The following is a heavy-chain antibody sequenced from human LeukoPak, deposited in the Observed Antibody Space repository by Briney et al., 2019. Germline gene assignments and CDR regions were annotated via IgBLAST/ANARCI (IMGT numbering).Heavy chain of an antibody. V-gene: IGHV1-2*02. CDR1: GYFLAAYY. D-gene: IGHD5/OR15-5a*01. CDR2: INPTSGGA. Sequence: ASVAGDRKASGYFLAAYYIDWVRLAPGQGLEWMGWINPTSGGANYAQKFQGRVTLTRNTSLSTVYTEINGLQFDDSGVYFCARDVYRFLRYHFDVWGQGIPVIVFS. J-gene: IGHJ4*02. CDR3: ARDVYRFLRYHFDV.